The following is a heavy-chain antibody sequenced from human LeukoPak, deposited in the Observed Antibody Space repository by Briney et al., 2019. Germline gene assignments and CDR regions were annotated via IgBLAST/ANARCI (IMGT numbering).Heavy chain of an antibody. CDR2: ISGDGGST. Sequence: PGGSLRLSCAASGFTFDDYAMHWVRQAPGKGLEWVSLISGDGGSTYYADSVKGRFTISRDNAKNTVFLQMNSLRAEDTAVYYCARGGANHGFDIWGQGTMVTVSS. J-gene: IGHJ3*02. V-gene: IGHV3-43*02. CDR3: ARGGANHGFDI. CDR1: GFTFDDYA. D-gene: IGHD1-26*01.